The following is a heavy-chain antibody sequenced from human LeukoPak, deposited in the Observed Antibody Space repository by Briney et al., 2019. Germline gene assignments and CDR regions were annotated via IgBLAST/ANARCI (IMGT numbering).Heavy chain of an antibody. J-gene: IGHJ4*02. V-gene: IGHV1-2*02. CDR1: GYTFTGYY. CDR2: INANSGGT. Sequence: ASVKVSCKGSGYTFTGYYMHWVRQAPGQGLEWMGWINANSGGTDYAQKFQDRVTMTRDTSISTAYMELSRLRSDDTAVYYCARDGHGGNSFDYWGQGTLVTVSS. CDR3: ARDGHGGNSFDY. D-gene: IGHD4-23*01.